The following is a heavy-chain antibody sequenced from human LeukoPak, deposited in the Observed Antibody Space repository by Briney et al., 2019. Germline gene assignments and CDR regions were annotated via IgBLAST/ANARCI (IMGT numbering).Heavy chain of an antibody. Sequence: PGGSLRLSCATSGFTFTNAWMGWVRQAPGKGLEWVSSISSSGGYIYYADSVKGRFTISRDNAKNSLYLQMNSLRAEDTAVYYCARSLYGSGSYYDAFDIWGQGTMVTVSS. D-gene: IGHD3-10*01. J-gene: IGHJ3*02. V-gene: IGHV3-21*01. CDR3: ARSLYGSGSYYDAFDI. CDR2: ISSSGGYI. CDR1: GFTFTNAW.